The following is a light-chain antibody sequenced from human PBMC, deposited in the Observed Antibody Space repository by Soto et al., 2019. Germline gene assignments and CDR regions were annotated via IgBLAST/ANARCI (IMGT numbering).Light chain of an antibody. Sequence: EVVLTQSPGTLSLSPGERATLSCRASQSVSSTYLIWYQQKPGQAPRLLIYGASSRATGVPDRFSGSGSGTEFSLTISSLQPDDFATYYCQQYSSHSTFGQGTKVDI. CDR1: QSVSSTY. J-gene: IGKJ1*01. CDR3: QQYSSHST. CDR2: GAS. V-gene: IGKV3-20*01.